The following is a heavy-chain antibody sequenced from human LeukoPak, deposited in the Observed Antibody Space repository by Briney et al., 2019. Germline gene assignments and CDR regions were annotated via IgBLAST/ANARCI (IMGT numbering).Heavy chain of an antibody. CDR3: AKDGPNELRFLERLLYNAFDI. CDR1: GFTFSSYA. CDR2: ISGSGGST. V-gene: IGHV3-23*01. D-gene: IGHD3-3*01. J-gene: IGHJ3*02. Sequence: PGGSLRLSCAASGFTFSSYAMSWVRQAPGKGLEWVSAISGSGGSTYYADSVKGRFTISRDNSKNTLYLQMNSLRAEDTAVYYCAKDGPNELRFLERLLYNAFDIWGQGTMVTVSS.